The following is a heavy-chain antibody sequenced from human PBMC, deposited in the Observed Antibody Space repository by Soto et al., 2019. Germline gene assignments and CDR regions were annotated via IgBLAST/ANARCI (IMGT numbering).Heavy chain of an antibody. D-gene: IGHD6-19*01. Sequence: GESLKISCKCSGYTFTDYWIGWVRQMPGKGLEYMGTIYVGDSDTRYSPSFEGRVTMSVDKSISTAYLHWSSLKASDTAMYYCARQHPLDSSAWYNWGQGTLVTVSS. J-gene: IGHJ4*02. V-gene: IGHV5-51*01. CDR3: ARQHPLDSSAWYN. CDR1: GYTFTDYW. CDR2: IYVGDSDT.